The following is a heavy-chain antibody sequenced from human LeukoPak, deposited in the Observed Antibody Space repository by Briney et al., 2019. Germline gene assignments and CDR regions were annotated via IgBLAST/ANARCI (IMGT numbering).Heavy chain of an antibody. CDR3: ARVGDHFHWNLDL. J-gene: IGHJ2*01. D-gene: IGHD5-24*01. CDR2: IYSGGTT. V-gene: IGHV3-53*01. CDR1: GFTFSSNG. Sequence: PGGSLRLSCATSGFTFSSNGLHWVRQAPGKGLEWVSIIYSGGTTYYADSVKGRFTISRDTSKNTLSLQMNSLRAEDTAVYFCARVGDHFHWNLDLWGRGTLVTVSS.